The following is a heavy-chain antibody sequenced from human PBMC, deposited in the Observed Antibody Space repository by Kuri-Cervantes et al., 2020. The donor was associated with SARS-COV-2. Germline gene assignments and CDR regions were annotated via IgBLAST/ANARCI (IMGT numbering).Heavy chain of an antibody. CDR2: IYYGGST. D-gene: IGHD4/OR15-4a*01. J-gene: IGHJ4*02. V-gene: IGHV4-59*12. CDR3: ARDRDGDNENDY. CDR1: GGSISSYY. Sequence: SETLSLTCTVSGGSISSYYWSWIRQPPGKGLEWIGYIYYGGSTNYNPSLKSRVTISVDTSKNQFSLKLSSVTAADTAVYYCARDRDGDNENDYWGQGTLVTVSS.